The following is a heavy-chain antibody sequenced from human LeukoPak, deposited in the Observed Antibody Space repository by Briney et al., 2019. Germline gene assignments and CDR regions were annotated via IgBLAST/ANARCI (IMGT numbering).Heavy chain of an antibody. CDR2: IYYSGST. D-gene: IGHD3-10*01. J-gene: IGHJ4*02. Sequence: SEILSLTCTVSGGSISSYYWSWIRQSPGKGLDWIGYIYYSGSTKYNPSLKSRVTISVDTSKNQFSLKLSSVTAADTAVYYCARSYYGSGRYGPQFDYWGQGTLVTVSS. V-gene: IGHV4-59*01. CDR1: GGSISSYY. CDR3: ARSYYGSGRYGPQFDY.